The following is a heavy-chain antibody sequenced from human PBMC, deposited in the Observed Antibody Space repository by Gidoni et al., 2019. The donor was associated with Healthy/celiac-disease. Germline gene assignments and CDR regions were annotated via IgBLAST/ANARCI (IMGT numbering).Heavy chain of an antibody. D-gene: IGHD3-3*01. CDR1: GFTFSRHS. CDR2: ISSISSYI. J-gene: IGHJ4*02. CDR3: ARGRGAYDFWSEEYYFDY. V-gene: IGHV3-21*01. Sequence: EVRLVESGGGLVKPGGSLRLSCAASGFTFSRHSLNWVRQAPGKGLEGVRSISSISSYIYYADSVKGRFTISRDNAKNSLYLQMNSLRADDTAVYYCARGRGAYDFWSEEYYFDYWGQGTLVTVSS.